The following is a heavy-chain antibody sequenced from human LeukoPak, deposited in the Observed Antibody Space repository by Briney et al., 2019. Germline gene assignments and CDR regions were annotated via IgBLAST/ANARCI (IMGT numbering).Heavy chain of an antibody. Sequence: PSETLSLTCIVSGGSLSRHYWSWIRQPPGKELEWIGYIYDSGSTNYNPSLKSRVTISVHMSENQFSLRLSSVTAADTAVYYCARDAGYSRGWSSDFWGRGTLVTVSS. V-gene: IGHV4-59*11. CDR3: ARDAGYSRGWSSDF. CDR2: IYDSGST. J-gene: IGHJ4*02. CDR1: GGSLSRHY. D-gene: IGHD6-19*01.